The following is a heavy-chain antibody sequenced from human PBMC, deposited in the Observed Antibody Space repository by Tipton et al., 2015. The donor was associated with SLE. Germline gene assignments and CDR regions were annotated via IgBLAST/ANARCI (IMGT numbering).Heavy chain of an antibody. V-gene: IGHV4-4*07. D-gene: IGHD5-12*01. CDR2: IYKTGIT. J-gene: IGHJ5*02. CDR3: ARRVLISGFDP. CDR1: GDSMNNYY. Sequence: GLVKPSQTLSLTCSVSGDSMNNYYWSWIRQPAGMPLEWIGRIYKTGITNYNPSLKGRLSMSVDTSKAHFSLNLTSVTAADTAVYYCARRVLISGFDPWGQGMLVTVSS.